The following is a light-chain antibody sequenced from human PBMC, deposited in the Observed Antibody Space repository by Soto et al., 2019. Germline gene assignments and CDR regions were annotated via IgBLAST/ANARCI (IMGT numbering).Light chain of an antibody. V-gene: IGKV3-15*01. CDR1: QSVASN. CDR3: QQYSDWPPYT. Sequence: EILMTQSPATLSVSPGETATLSCRARQSVASNLAWYQQKPGQAPRLLIYGASTRATGIPARFSGSGSGTEFTLTISSLQSEDFAVYYCQQYSDWPPYTFGQGTKLEI. J-gene: IGKJ2*01. CDR2: GAS.